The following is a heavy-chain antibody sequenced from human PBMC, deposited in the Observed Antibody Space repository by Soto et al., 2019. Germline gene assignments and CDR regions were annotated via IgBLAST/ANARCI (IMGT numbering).Heavy chain of an antibody. J-gene: IGHJ4*02. CDR2: ISSFSNYM. D-gene: IGHD2-15*01. Sequence: GGSLRLSCAVSGFTFNSYSMNWVRQAPGKGLEWVSSISSFSNYMYYTDSVKGRFTISRDNARNSLYLQMNSLRAEDTAVYYCAREYCSGGTCQLFFDYWGQGTLVTVSS. CDR1: GFTFNSYS. CDR3: AREYCSGGTCQLFFDY. V-gene: IGHV3-21*01.